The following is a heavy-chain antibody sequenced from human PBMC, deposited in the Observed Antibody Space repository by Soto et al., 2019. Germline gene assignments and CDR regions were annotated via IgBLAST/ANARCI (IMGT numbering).Heavy chain of an antibody. D-gene: IGHD2-8*02. CDR2: IDWNDDK. V-gene: IGHV2-70*04. CDR3: AQSYCTSDTCHRGYWFDP. CDR1: GFSLTTSEMR. Sequence: SGPTLVNPTQTLTMTCTVSGFSLTTSEMRVSWIRQPPGKALEWLARIDWNDDKFYSTSLKTRLTISKDNSKNQVVLTMTNMDPVDTATYYCAQSYCTSDTCHRGYWFDPWGQGTLVTV. J-gene: IGHJ5*02.